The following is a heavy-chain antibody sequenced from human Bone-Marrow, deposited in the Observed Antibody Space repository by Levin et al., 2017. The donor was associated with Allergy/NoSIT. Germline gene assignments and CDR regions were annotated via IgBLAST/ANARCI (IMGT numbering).Heavy chain of an antibody. Sequence: GESLKISCAASGFTFSSYSMNWVRQAPGKGLEWVSYISSSSSTIYYADSVKGRFTISRDNAKNSLYLQMNSLRAEDTAVYYCATDLTNYYYGMDVWGQGTTVTVSS. V-gene: IGHV3-48*01. CDR2: ISSSSSTI. D-gene: IGHD3-3*01. CDR3: ATDLTNYYYGMDV. J-gene: IGHJ6*02. CDR1: GFTFSSYS.